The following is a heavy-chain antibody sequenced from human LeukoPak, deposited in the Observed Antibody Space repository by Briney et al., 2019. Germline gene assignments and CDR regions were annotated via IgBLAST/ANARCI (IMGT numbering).Heavy chain of an antibody. CDR2: INYSGST. Sequence: SETLSLTCTVSGGSISGRYWGWIRKPPGKGQEWIGYINYSGSTDYNPSLKSRVTISLDTSKNQFSLKLSSVTAADTAVYYCARDAGGGPFFDYWGQGTLVTVSS. V-gene: IGHV4-59*11. J-gene: IGHJ4*02. CDR1: GGSISGRY. CDR3: ARDAGGGPFFDY. D-gene: IGHD2-15*01.